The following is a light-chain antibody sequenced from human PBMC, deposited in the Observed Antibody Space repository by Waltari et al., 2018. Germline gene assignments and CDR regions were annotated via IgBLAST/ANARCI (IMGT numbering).Light chain of an antibody. Sequence: QSALTQPASVSGSPGQSITISCTGTSSDVGNYKRVSWYQQHPGKAPKLMIYAVSKRPSGVSVRFSGSKFGDMASLTISGLQPEDEAEYFCSSYAGSSKGVFGGGTKVTVL. J-gene: IGLJ2*01. CDR3: SSYAGSSKGV. V-gene: IGLV2-23*02. CDR1: SSDVGNYKR. CDR2: AVS.